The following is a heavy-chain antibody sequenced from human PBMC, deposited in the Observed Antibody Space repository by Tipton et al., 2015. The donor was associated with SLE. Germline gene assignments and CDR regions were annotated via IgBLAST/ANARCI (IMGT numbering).Heavy chain of an antibody. CDR1: GGSFSDYY. J-gene: IGHJ4*02. CDR2: VYHSGTT. V-gene: IGHV4-34*01. D-gene: IGHD3-16*02. CDR3: ARGQDMITFGGIHRY. Sequence: TLSLTCAVYGGSFSDYYWTWIRQPPGKGLECLGEVYHSGTTNYNPSLQSRVTISINTSKNQFSLKLKSVTAADTAVYYCARGQDMITFGGIHRYWGRGTLVTVSS.